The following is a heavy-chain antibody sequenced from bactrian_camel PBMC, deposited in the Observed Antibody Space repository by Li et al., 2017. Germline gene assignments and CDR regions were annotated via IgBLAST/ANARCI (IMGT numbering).Heavy chain of an antibody. J-gene: IGHJ4*01. Sequence: HVQLVESGGGSVQAGGSLRLSCVVSGYAYRDGYCLGWFRQAPGKEREGVAQMYSGESSTYYADSVKGRFTISHDNAKRTLYLQMNNLEPEDTAMFYCALLPREVFPGPCRPKPNEYRYWGQGTQVTVSS. CDR2: MYSGESST. CDR3: ALLPREVFPGPCRPKPNEYRY. D-gene: IGHD2*01. V-gene: IGHV3S60*01. CDR1: GYAYRDGYC.